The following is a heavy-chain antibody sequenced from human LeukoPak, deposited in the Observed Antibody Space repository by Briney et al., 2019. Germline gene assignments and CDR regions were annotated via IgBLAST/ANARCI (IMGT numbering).Heavy chain of an antibody. CDR3: ASASDPKGRSYDY. CDR2: IYYSGST. J-gene: IGHJ4*02. V-gene: IGHV4-39*07. Sequence: SETLSLTCTVSGGSISSSSYYWGWIRQPPGKGLEWIGSIYYSGSTYYNPSLKSRVTISVDTSKNQFSLKLSSVTAADTAVYYCASASDPKGRSYDYWGRGTLVTVSS. CDR1: GGSISSSSYY. D-gene: IGHD2-21*02.